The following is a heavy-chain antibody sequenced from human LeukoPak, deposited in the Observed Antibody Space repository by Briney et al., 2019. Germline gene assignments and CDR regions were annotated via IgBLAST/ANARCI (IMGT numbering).Heavy chain of an antibody. CDR3: AGAVAAPTELDP. J-gene: IGHJ5*02. CDR1: GFTFSSYS. V-gene: IGHV3-21*01. D-gene: IGHD6-19*01. CDR2: ISSSSSYI. Sequence: PGGSLRLSCAASGFTFSSYSMNWVRQAPGKGLEWVSSISSSSSYIYYADSVKGRFTISRDNAKNSLYLQMNSLRAEDTAVYYCAGAVAAPTELDPWGQGTLVTVSS.